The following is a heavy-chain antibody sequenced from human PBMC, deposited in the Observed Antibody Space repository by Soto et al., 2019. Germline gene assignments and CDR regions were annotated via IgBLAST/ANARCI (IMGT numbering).Heavy chain of an antibody. V-gene: IGHV4-31*03. CDR3: ARDGGDYYENSGAYFFDY. CDR1: GASITTGGHY. J-gene: IGHJ4*02. CDR2: ISSSGNT. D-gene: IGHD3-22*01. Sequence: QVQLQESGPGLVKPSQTLSLTCTVSGASITTGGHYWSWLRQHPGKGLEWMGYISSSGNTYYSPSFESRVTISLDTSKNQFSLKVTSVTAADTAFYYCARDGGDYYENSGAYFFDYWGQGSLVTVSS.